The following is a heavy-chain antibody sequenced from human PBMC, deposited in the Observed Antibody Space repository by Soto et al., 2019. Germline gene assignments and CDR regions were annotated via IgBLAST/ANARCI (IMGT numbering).Heavy chain of an antibody. CDR1: GYPFGDYA. Sequence: GSLRLSCVASGYPFGDYAMRWVRQAPGKGLEWVSAIGPTEAHAPAYAASVKGRFTISRDNSRNILYLQMTNLRAEDTGVYYCAKDAIPYNGRDDAFDLWGQGTIVTVPS. J-gene: IGHJ3*01. CDR3: AKDAIPYNGRDDAFDL. V-gene: IGHV3-23*01. D-gene: IGHD2-2*02. CDR2: IGPTEAHAP.